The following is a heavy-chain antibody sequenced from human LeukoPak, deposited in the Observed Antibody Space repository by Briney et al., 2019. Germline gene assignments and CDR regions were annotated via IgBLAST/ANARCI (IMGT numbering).Heavy chain of an antibody. Sequence: PGGSLRLSCAASGVTFSSYWMHWVRQAPGKGLVWVSRINSDVSTTSYADSVKGRFTIPRDNAKNTLYLEMKRLRAEDTAVYYCGRGHNRVLLWFGELYPYYMDVWGKGATVTISS. J-gene: IGHJ6*03. CDR2: INSDVSTT. CDR3: GRGHNRVLLWFGELYPYYMDV. D-gene: IGHD3-10*01. CDR1: GVTFSSYW. V-gene: IGHV3-74*01.